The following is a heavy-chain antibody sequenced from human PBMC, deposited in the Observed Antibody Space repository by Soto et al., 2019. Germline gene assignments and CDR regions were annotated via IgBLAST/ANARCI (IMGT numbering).Heavy chain of an antibody. D-gene: IGHD2-15*01. Sequence: QVQLVESGGGVVQPGRSLRLSCAASGFTFRSYAMHWVRQAPGKGLECVAVIAYDGSNKFYRDYVKGRFTISRDNSKNTLYLQINSLRYEDTAVYYCARGDREDIAVVIGDRPGEYGVDVWGQGTTVTVSS. CDR1: GFTFRSYA. CDR2: IAYDGSNK. V-gene: IGHV3-30-3*01. CDR3: ARGDREDIAVVIGDRPGEYGVDV. J-gene: IGHJ6*02.